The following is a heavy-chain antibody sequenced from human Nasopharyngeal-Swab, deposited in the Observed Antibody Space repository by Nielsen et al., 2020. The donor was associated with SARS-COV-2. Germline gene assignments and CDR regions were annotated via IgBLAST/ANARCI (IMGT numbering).Heavy chain of an antibody. CDR1: GGSISSGGYY. J-gene: IGHJ4*02. D-gene: IGHD2-21*01. V-gene: IGHV4-31*03. Sequence: SETLSLTCTVSGGSISSGGYYWSWIRQNPGKGLEWIGYIYYSGSTYYNPSLKSRVTISVDTSKNQFSLKLSSVTAADTAVYYCAREWGARVGYCGGECVGYWGQGTLVTVSS. CDR2: IYYSGST. CDR3: AREWGARVGYCGGECVGY.